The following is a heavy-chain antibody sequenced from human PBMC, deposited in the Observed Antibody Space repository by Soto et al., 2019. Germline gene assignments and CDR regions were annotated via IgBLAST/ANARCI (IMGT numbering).Heavy chain of an antibody. CDR3: VRGKIWFGELGYAFDI. D-gene: IGHD3-10*01. J-gene: IGHJ3*02. CDR1: GFTFSSYG. V-gene: IGHV3-33*01. CDR2: IWYDGSNK. Sequence: QVQLVESGGGVVQPGRSLRLSCAASGFTFSSYGMHWVRQAPGKGLEWVAVIWYDGSNKYYADSVKGRFTISRDNSKNTLYLQMNSLRAEDTAVYYCVRGKIWFGELGYAFDIWGQGTMVTVSS.